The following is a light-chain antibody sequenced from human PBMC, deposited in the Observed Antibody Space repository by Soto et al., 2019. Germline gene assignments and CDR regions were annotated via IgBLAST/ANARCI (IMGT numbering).Light chain of an antibody. CDR1: QSISTW. CDR2: KAS. CDR3: QQYRSYWT. J-gene: IGKJ1*01. Sequence: DIQMTQSPSTLSGSVGDRVTITCRASQSISTWLAWYQQKPGKAPKLLIYKASYLASGVPSRFSGCGSGTEFPLTISSLQPDDFATYYCQQYRSYWTFGQGTKVDIK. V-gene: IGKV1-5*03.